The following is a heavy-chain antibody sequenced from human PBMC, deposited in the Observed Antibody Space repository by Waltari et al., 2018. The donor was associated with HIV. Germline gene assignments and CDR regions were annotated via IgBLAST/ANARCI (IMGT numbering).Heavy chain of an antibody. CDR2: VNGDVSTT. V-gene: IGHV3-74*01. Sequence: EVQLVESGGDLVQPGGSLRLSCAASGFTFSTYWMHWVRQTPGKGLLSISPVNGDVSTTHYADSVKGRFTISRDNSKNTLYLHMNSLRAEDSAVFFCARRSAGSRTLDSRGKGTLVTVPS. CDR1: GFTFSTYW. J-gene: IGHJ4*02. D-gene: IGHD1-26*01. CDR3: ARRSAGSRTLDS.